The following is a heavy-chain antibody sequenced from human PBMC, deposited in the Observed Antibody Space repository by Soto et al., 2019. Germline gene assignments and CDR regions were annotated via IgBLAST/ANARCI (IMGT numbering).Heavy chain of an antibody. CDR3: AREITIFGVVIINYYYVLAV. J-gene: IGHJ6*02. D-gene: IGHD3-3*01. Sequence: SVKVSCKASGGTFSSYAISWVRQAPGQGLEWMGGIIPIFGTADYAQKFQGRVTITADESTSTAYMELSSLRSEDTAVYYCAREITIFGVVIINYYYVLAVWGQGTTVTVSS. CDR2: IIPIFGTA. V-gene: IGHV1-69*13. CDR1: GGTFSSYA.